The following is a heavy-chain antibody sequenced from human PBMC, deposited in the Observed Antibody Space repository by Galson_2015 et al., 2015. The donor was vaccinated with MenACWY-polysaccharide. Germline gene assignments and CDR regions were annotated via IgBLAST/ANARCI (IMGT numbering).Heavy chain of an antibody. CDR1: GFTFNSYA. CDR3: ARDYCSRTSCSGMDV. D-gene: IGHD2-2*01. Sequence: SLRLSCAASGFTFNSYAMHWVRQAPGKGLEWVAVISYDASNKYYADSVEGRFTISRDNSKNTLYLQMYSLGAEDTAVYYCARDYCSRTSCSGMDVWGQGTTVTVSS. V-gene: IGHV3-30-3*01. CDR2: ISYDASNK. J-gene: IGHJ6*02.